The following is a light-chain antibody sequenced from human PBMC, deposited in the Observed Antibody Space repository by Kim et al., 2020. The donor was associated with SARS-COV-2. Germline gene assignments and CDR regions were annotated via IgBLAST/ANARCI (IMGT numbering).Light chain of an antibody. Sequence: KTVTSSCTRSSGSSASNYVECYQQHPGSDSTTVIYEDNQRPPGVLDRFSGSIDSSPTSASLTISGLKNEDAADYYCQSYDSSNQGVFGGGTQLTVL. J-gene: IGLJ3*02. CDR2: EDN. CDR1: SGSSASNY. V-gene: IGLV6-57*03. CDR3: QSYDSSNQGV.